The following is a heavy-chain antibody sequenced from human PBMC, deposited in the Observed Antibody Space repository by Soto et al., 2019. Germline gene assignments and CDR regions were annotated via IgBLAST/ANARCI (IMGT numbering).Heavy chain of an antibody. CDR3: ASADRRLADWYFDL. CDR2: IYYSVIT. CDR1: GGSISSSSYY. Sequence: QLQLQESGPGLVKPSETLSLTCTVSGGSISSSSYYWGWIRQPPGKGLEWIGSIYYSVITYYNPSLKSRVTISVDTSKNQFSLKLSSVTAADTAVYYCASADRRLADWYFDLWGRGTLVTVSS. V-gene: IGHV4-39*01. D-gene: IGHD6-19*01. J-gene: IGHJ2*01.